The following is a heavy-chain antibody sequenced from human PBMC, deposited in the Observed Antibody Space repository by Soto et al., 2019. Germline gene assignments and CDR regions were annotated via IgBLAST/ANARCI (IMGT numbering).Heavy chain of an antibody. J-gene: IGHJ4*02. CDR3: ARGYVWGSYRYTFNYFDY. CDR1: GYTFTSYG. D-gene: IGHD3-16*02. CDR2: ISAYNGNT. V-gene: IGHV1-18*01. Sequence: ASVKVSCKASGYTFTSYGISWVRQAPGQGLEWMGWISAYNGNTNYAQKLQGRATMTTDTSTSTAYMELRSLRSDDTAVYYCARGYVWGSYRYTFNYFDYWGQGTLVTVSS.